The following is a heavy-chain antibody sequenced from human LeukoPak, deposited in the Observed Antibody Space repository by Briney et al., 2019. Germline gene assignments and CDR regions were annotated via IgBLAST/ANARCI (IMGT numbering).Heavy chain of an antibody. D-gene: IGHD4-23*01. J-gene: IGHJ4*02. CDR1: GFTFSSYA. V-gene: IGHV3-23*01. Sequence: GGSLRLSCAASGFTFSSYAMSWVRQAPGKGLEWVSTISGSGGSTYYAESVKGRFTISIENSKNTLYLQMNSLRAEDTAVYYCALGWYFHYWGQGTLVTVSS. CDR3: ALGWYFHY. CDR2: ISGSGGST.